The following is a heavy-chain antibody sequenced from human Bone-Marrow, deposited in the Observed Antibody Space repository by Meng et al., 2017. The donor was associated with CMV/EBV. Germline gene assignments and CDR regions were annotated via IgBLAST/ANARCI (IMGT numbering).Heavy chain of an antibody. Sequence: ASVKVSCKASGYTFSNYYMNWVRQAPGQGLEWMGIIDPSGGRTRYAQRFQGRVTLTGDTSTSTVYMELSSLKSEDTAVYYCARDPHLEWSPYYGMDVWGQGTTVTVSS. V-gene: IGHV1-46*01. J-gene: IGHJ6*02. CDR2: IDPSGGRT. CDR3: ARDPHLEWSPYYGMDV. D-gene: IGHD3-3*01. CDR1: GYTFSNYY.